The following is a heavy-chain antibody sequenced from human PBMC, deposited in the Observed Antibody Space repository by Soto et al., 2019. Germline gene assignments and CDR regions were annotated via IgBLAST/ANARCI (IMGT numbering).Heavy chain of an antibody. CDR2: IIPFLGVT. CDR3: ARDWESTVSTWSFGAF. J-gene: IGHJ4*02. D-gene: IGHD3-10*01. Sequence: QVQLVQSGAEVKKPGSSVKVSCKASGGTFSPYTINWVRQAPGQGLEWMGRIIPFLGVTNYAQKFQARVTITADESTTTAYMELSGLRFEDTAVYYCARDWESTVSTWSFGAFWGRGTLVTVSS. CDR1: GGTFSPYT. V-gene: IGHV1-69*08.